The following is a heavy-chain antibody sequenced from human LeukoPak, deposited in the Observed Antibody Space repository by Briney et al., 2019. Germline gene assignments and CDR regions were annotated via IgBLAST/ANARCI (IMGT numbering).Heavy chain of an antibody. V-gene: IGHV3-21*01. CDR2: ISSSSSYI. CDR3: ARDLYDILTGYLSGAFDI. J-gene: IGHJ3*02. D-gene: IGHD3-9*01. Sequence: GGSLRLSCAASGFTFSSYAMHWVRQAPGKGLEWVSSISSSSSYIYYADSVKGRFTISRDNAKNSLYLQMNSLRAEDTAVYYCARDLYDILTGYLSGAFDIWGQGTMVTVSS. CDR1: GFTFSSYA.